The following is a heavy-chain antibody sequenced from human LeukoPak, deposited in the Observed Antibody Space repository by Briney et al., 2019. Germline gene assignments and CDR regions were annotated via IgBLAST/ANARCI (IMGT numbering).Heavy chain of an antibody. Sequence: SETLSLTCTVSGGSISSYYWSWIRQPPGKGLEWIGYIYYSGSTNYNPSPKSRVTISVDTSKNQFSLKLSSVTAADTAVYYCARLQYSSGWFDPWGQGTLVTVSS. J-gene: IGHJ5*02. CDR2: IYYSGST. CDR3: ARLQYSSGWFDP. CDR1: GGSISSYY. V-gene: IGHV4-59*08. D-gene: IGHD6-19*01.